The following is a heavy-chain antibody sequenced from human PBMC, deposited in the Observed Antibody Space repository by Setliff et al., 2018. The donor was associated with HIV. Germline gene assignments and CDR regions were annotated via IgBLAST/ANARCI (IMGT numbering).Heavy chain of an antibody. V-gene: IGHV4-39*01. Sequence: SETLSLTCTVYGASISDSNSYWGWIRQPPGKRLEWLGSIYSSGSTSYNPSLSSRLTISVDTSKSHVSLRLSSVTAADTGVYHCVRHGGEVRLWSGRGNWFDPWGRGILVTVSS. CDR3: VRHGGEVRLWSGRGNWFDP. D-gene: IGHD2-15*01. CDR2: IYSSGST. J-gene: IGHJ5*02. CDR1: GASISDSNSY.